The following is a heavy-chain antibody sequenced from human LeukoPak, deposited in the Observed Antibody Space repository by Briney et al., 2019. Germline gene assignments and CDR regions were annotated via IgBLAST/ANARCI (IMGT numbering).Heavy chain of an antibody. CDR3: ARETDFYYYMDV. CDR1: GYSINSGYY. J-gene: IGHJ6*03. Sequence: PSETLSLTCTVSGYSINSGYYWAWIRQPPGKGLEWIGSIYHKNICDSGSTYYNPSLKSRVTISIDTSKNQFSLKVNSMTAADTAVYFCARETDFYYYMDVWGKGTTVTVSS. D-gene: IGHD2/OR15-2a*01. V-gene: IGHV4-38-2*02. CDR2: IYHKNICDSGST.